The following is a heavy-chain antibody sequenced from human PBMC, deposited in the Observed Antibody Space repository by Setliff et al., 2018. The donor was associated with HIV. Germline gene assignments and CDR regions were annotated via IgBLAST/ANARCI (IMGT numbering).Heavy chain of an antibody. J-gene: IGHJ4*02. Sequence: PGESLKISCKGFGYSFSTYWIGWVRQMPGKGLEWMGVAYPGDSTTRYSPSLEGQVTISADRSINTAFLQWSSLEASDTATYYCIRRRRAPGTADLESYWGQGTLVTVSS. CDR2: AYPGDSTT. D-gene: IGHD2-21*02. CDR1: GYSFSTYW. V-gene: IGHV5-51*01. CDR3: IRRRRAPGTADLESY.